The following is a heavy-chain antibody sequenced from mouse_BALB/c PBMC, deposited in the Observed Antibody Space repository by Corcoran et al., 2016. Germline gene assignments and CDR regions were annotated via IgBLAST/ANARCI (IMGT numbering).Heavy chain of an antibody. Sequence: LVKTGASVKISCKASGYSFTGYYMHWVKQSHGKSLEWIGYISCYNGATSYNQKFKGKATFTVDTSSSTAYMQFNSLTSEDSAVYYCARRDYDGNWYLDVWGAGTTVTVSS. J-gene: IGHJ1*01. V-gene: IGHV1S34*01. CDR2: ISCYNGAT. CDR1: GYSFTGYY. CDR3: ARRDYDGNWYLDV. D-gene: IGHD2-4*01.